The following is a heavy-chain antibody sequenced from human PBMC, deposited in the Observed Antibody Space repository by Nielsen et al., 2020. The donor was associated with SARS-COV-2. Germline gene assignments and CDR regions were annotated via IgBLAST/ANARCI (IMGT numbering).Heavy chain of an antibody. CDR3: ARAFYCGGDCYSAAFDI. Sequence: GSLRLSCTVSGGSISSYYWSWIRQPPGKGLEWIGYIYYSGSTNYNPSLKSRVTISVDTSKNQFSLKLSSVTAADTAVYYCARAFYCGGDCYSAAFDIWGQGTMVTVSS. V-gene: IGHV4-59*08. CDR2: IYYSGST. J-gene: IGHJ3*02. CDR1: GGSISSYY. D-gene: IGHD2-21*02.